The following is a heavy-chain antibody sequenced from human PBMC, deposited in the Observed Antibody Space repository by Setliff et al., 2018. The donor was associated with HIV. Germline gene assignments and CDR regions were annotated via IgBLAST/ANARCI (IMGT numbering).Heavy chain of an antibody. D-gene: IGHD3-9*01. CDR2: VSGSGATT. V-gene: IGHV3-23*01. CDR1: GFTFRNSA. CDR3: AKDHAGGGYHDILPPS. J-gene: IGHJ3*01. Sequence: PGESLKLSCVASGFTFRNSAVSWIRQAPGKGLQWVSAVSGSGATTYYAASVKGRFTISRDNLKSMVYLQMNSLRAEDTAIYYCAKDHAGGGYHDILPPSWGQGTMVTVSS.